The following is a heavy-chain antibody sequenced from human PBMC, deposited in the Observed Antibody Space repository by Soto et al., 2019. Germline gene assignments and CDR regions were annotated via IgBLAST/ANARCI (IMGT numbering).Heavy chain of an antibody. Sequence: GESLKISCKGSGYTFTNYWIGWVRQMPGKGLEWMGIIYPCDSDTKYNPSFQGQVTISADKSITTTYLRWTSLKASDTAIYYCAASIFYYGMDVWGQGTTVTV. CDR1: GYTFTNYW. V-gene: IGHV5-51*01. CDR2: IYPCDSDT. J-gene: IGHJ6*02. CDR3: AASIFYYGMDV.